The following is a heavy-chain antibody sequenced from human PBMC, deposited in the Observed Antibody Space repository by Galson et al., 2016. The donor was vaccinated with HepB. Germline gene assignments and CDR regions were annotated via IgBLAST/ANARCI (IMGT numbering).Heavy chain of an antibody. J-gene: IGHJ4*02. V-gene: IGHV3-30*18. CDR2: ISYNGANK. CDR1: GFTFRSHG. D-gene: IGHD1-7*01. Sequence: SLRLSCAVSGFTFRSHGMHWVRHAPGKGLQWVAVISYNGANKDYSESVKGRFTISRDNTKNTLYLEMNSLRIDDTAVYYCAKAGELELRYFDYWGQGTLVTVSS. CDR3: AKAGELELRYFDY.